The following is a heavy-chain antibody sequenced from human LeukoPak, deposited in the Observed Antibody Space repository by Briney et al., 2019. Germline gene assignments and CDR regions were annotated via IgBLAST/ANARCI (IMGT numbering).Heavy chain of an antibody. CDR2: IRYDGSNK. Sequence: PGGSLRLSCAASGFTFSSYGMHWVRQAPGKGLEWVAFIRYDGSNKYYADSVKGRFTISRDNSKNTLYLQMNSLRAEDTAVYYCARAWSSSGSYFDYWGQGTLVTVSS. D-gene: IGHD3-22*01. CDR3: ARAWSSSGSYFDY. CDR1: GFTFSSYG. J-gene: IGHJ4*02. V-gene: IGHV3-30*02.